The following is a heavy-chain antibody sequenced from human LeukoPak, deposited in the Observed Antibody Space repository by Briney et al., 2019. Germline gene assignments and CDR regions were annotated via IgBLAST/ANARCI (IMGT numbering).Heavy chain of an antibody. Sequence: GGSLRLSCAASGFTFSSYGMHWVRQAPGKGLEWVGRIKSKTDGGTTDYAAPVKGRFTISRDDSKNTLYLQMNSLKTEDTAVYFCARGGGLDVWGQGATVTVSS. J-gene: IGHJ6*02. CDR2: IKSKTDGGTT. D-gene: IGHD3-16*01. CDR3: ARGGGLDV. V-gene: IGHV3-15*07. CDR1: GFTFSSYG.